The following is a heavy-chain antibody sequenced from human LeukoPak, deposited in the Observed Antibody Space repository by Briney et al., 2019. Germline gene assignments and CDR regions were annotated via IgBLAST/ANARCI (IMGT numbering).Heavy chain of an antibody. CDR2: IFWDGDR. V-gene: IGHV2-5*02. Sequence: SGPTLVNPTQTLPLTCTVTGFSITTNGVGVGWIRQALGKALEWLSIIFWDGDRRYNSSLRSRLTITSDNSKNQVVLTMTNMDPVDTATYFCAHRLRRPSCSGGNCYYFDYWGQGTLVTVSS. CDR3: AHRLRRPSCSGGNCYYFDY. J-gene: IGHJ4*02. CDR1: GFSITTNGVG. D-gene: IGHD2-15*01.